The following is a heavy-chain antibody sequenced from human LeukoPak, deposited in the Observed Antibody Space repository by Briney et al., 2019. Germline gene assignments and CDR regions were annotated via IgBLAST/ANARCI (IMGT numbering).Heavy chain of an antibody. CDR1: GNNFANSW. D-gene: IGHD6-6*01. Sequence: GESLKISCKASGNNFANSWIGWVRQMPGKGLEWMGIIFPGDSDTRYSPSFQGQVTISADNSVSTAYLQWSSLKASDTAMYYCVRRDSSSSPFDYWGQGTLVTVSS. CDR3: VRRDSSSSPFDY. CDR2: IFPGDSDT. J-gene: IGHJ4*02. V-gene: IGHV5-51*01.